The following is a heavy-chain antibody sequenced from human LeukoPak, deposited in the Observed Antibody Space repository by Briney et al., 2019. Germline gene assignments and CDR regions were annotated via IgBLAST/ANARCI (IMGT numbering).Heavy chain of an antibody. Sequence: SETLSLTCAVYGGSFSGYYWSWIRQRPGKGLEWIGEINHSGSTNYNPSLKSRVTISVDTSKNQFSLKLSSVTAADTAVYYCARPRYDFWSGYSYYMDVWGKGTTVTVSS. CDR1: GGSFSGYY. D-gene: IGHD3-3*01. CDR2: INHSGST. CDR3: ARPRYDFWSGYSYYMDV. V-gene: IGHV4-34*01. J-gene: IGHJ6*03.